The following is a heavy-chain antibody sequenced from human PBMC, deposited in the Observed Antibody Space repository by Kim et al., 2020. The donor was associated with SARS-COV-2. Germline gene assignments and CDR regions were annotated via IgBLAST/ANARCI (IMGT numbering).Heavy chain of an antibody. CDR2: IDPSDSYT. CDR3: ARQAKEGSGSYYSYYGMDV. D-gene: IGHD3-10*01. V-gene: IGHV5-10-1*01. CDR1: GYSFTSYW. J-gene: IGHJ6*02. Sequence: GESLKISCKGSGYSFTSYWISWVRQMPGKGLEWMGRIDPSDSYTNYSPSFQGHVTISADKSISTAYLQWSSLKASDTAMYYCARQAKEGSGSYYSYYGMDVWGQGTTVTVSS.